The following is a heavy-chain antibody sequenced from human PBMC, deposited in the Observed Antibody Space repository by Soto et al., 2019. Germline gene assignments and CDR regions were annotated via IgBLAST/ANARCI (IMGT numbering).Heavy chain of an antibody. CDR2: IYHSGST. D-gene: IGHD5-18*01. J-gene: IGHJ4*02. V-gene: IGHV4-30-2*01. CDR1: GGSISSGGYS. Sequence: PSETLSLTCAVPGGSISSGGYSWSWIRQPPGKGLEWIGYIYHSGSTYYNPSLKSRVTISVDRSKNQFSLKLSSVTAADTAVYYCARVDTAMVLFDYWGQGTLVTVPS. CDR3: ARVDTAMVLFDY.